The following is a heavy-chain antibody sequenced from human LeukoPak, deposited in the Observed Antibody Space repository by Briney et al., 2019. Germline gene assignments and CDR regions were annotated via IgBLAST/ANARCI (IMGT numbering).Heavy chain of an antibody. CDR2: ISSSSSYI. V-gene: IGHV3-21*04. CDR3: ARKCESGSYLDY. J-gene: IGHJ4*02. CDR1: GFTFSSYS. D-gene: IGHD1-26*01. Sequence: GGSLRLSCAVSGFTFSSYSMNWVRQAPGKGLEWVSSISSSSSYIYYADSVKGRFTISRDNSKNTLYLQMNSLRAEDTAVYYCARKCESGSYLDYWGQGTLVTVSS.